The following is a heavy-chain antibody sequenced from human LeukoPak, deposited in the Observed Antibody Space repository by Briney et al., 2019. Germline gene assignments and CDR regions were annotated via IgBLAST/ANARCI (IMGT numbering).Heavy chain of an antibody. V-gene: IGHV3-30*02. CDR1: GFTFNSYG. CDR3: AKDKDRVRSGYWFPYYFDY. CDR2: IWYDGSNK. Sequence: PGGSLRLSCAASGFTFNSYGIHWVRQAPGKGLEWVAFIWYDGSNKYYADSVKGRFTISRDNSKNTLYLQMDSLRAEDTAVYYCAKDKDRVRSGYWFPYYFDYWGQGTLVTVSS. D-gene: IGHD3-22*01. J-gene: IGHJ4*02.